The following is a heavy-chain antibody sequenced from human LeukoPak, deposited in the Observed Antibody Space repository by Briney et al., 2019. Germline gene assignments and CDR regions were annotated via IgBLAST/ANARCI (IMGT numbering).Heavy chain of an antibody. V-gene: IGHV3-66*01. Sequence: GGSLRLSCAASGFTFSSYAMSWVRQAPGKGLEWVSVIYSGGSTYYADSVKGRFTISRDNSKNTLYLQMNSLRAEDTAVYYCARDSRLGYGYDYWGQGTLVTVSS. CDR3: ARDSRLGYGYDY. CDR1: GFTFSSYA. CDR2: IYSGGST. J-gene: IGHJ4*02. D-gene: IGHD5-18*01.